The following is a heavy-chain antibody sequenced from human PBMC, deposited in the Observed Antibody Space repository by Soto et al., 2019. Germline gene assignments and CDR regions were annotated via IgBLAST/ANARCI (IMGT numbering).Heavy chain of an antibody. D-gene: IGHD1-20*01. J-gene: IGHJ6*03. CDR1: GFTFSTYG. CDR2: ISYDGSNK. Sequence: QVQLVESGGGVVQPGRSLRLSCAASGFTFSTYGMHWVRQAPGKGLEWVAVISYDGSNKNYADSVKGRFTISRNSSKNTLYLQMISLRTEDTAVYYCAKDPGYKTHHFYYYMDVWGKGTTVTVSS. CDR3: AKDPGYKTHHFYYYMDV. V-gene: IGHV3-30*18.